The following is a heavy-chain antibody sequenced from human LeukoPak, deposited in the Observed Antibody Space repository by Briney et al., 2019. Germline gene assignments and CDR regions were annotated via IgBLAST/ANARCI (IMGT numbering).Heavy chain of an antibody. CDR3: ARPYCSGNICHRLDY. Sequence: GASVKVSCKTSGYSFRSYGLNWVRQAPGQGLEWMGWFNGYNGDTKSTQRFQGRIIMTVDTSTSTGYMELRRLTSDDTAIYYCARPYCSGNICHRLDYWGQGTLVTVSS. D-gene: IGHD2-2*01. J-gene: IGHJ4*02. V-gene: IGHV1-18*04. CDR1: GYSFRSYG. CDR2: FNGYNGDT.